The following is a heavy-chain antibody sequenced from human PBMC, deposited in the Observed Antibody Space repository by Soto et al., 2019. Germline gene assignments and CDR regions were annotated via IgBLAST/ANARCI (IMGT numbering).Heavy chain of an antibody. CDR3: VSQYYDFLTAWRNPDN. J-gene: IGHJ4*02. D-gene: IGHD3-9*01. V-gene: IGHV3-33*01. CDR1: AFTFSSYG. CDR2: IWYDGSSK. Sequence: QVQLVESGGGVVQPGRSLRLSCAASAFTFSSYGMHWVRQAPGKGLEWVAVIWYDGSSKYYADSVKGRFTISRDNSKNTLYLQMNSLRAEDTAVYYCVSQYYDFLTAWRNPDNWGQGTLVTVSS.